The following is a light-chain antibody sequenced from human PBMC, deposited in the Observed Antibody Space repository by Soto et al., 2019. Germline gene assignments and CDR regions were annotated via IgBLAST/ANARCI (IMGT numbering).Light chain of an antibody. CDR1: SSDVGAYNY. J-gene: IGLJ3*02. Sequence: QSALTQPASVSGSPGQSITISCTGTSSDVGAYNYVSWYQQHPGKVPKLIIYDVINLPAGVSSRFSGSKSVNKASLTISGLQAEAEADYYCTSYTSSVTLVFGGGTKLTVL. CDR2: DVI. V-gene: IGLV2-14*01. CDR3: TSYTSSVTLV.